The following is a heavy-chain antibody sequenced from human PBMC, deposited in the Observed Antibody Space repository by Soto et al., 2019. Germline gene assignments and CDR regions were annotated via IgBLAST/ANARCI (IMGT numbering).Heavy chain of an antibody. V-gene: IGHV1-2*02. CDR2: INPNSGGT. CDR1: GYTFTGYY. D-gene: IGHD5-18*01. CDR3: ARSRGYSYGRLFDY. J-gene: IGHJ4*02. Sequence: ASVKVSCKASGYTFTGYYMHWVRQAPGQGLEWMGWINPNSGGTNYAQKFQGRVTMTRDTSISTAYMELSRLRSDDTAVYYCARSRGYSYGRLFDYWGQGTLVTVSS.